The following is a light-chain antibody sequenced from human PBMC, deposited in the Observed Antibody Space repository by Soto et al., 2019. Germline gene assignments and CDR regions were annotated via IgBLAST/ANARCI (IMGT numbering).Light chain of an antibody. V-gene: IGLV2-14*03. CDR3: SSHSSSSTLVV. J-gene: IGLJ2*01. CDR1: SSDVGGYNY. Sequence: QSALIQPASMSGSPGQSITISCTGTSSDVGGYNYVSWYRQHPGKAPKLMIYDVNNRPSGVSNRFSGSKSGNTASLTISGLQAEDEADYYCSSHSSSSTLVVFGGGTKVTVL. CDR2: DVN.